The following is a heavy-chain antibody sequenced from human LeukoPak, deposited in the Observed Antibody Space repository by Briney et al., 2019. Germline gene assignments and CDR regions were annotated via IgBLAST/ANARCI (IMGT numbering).Heavy chain of an antibody. D-gene: IGHD3-10*01. CDR2: INPNSGGT. V-gene: IGHV1-2*02. J-gene: IGHJ6*02. CDR1: GDTFTGYY. CDR3: AREPILTGSGTYARYGMDV. Sequence: ASVKVSCKASGDTFTGYYMHWVRQAPGQGPEWMGWINPNSGGTNYAQKFQGRVTMTRDTSISTAYMELSRLRSDDTAVYYCAREPILTGSGTYARYGMDVWGQGTTVTVSS.